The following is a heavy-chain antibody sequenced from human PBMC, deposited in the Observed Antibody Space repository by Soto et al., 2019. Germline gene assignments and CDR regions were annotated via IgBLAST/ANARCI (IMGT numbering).Heavy chain of an antibody. CDR2: MDQDGSET. CDR1: GFTFSTYW. CDR3: VCGGNFFIY. D-gene: IGHD3-16*01. Sequence: EVQLVESGGGLVQPGGSLRLSCAASGFTFSTYWMTWVRQPPGKGLEWVANMDQDGSETYYVDSVRGRFTGSRDNAKNSLYLQMNSLSVEDTAVYYCVCGGNFFIYWGQGTLVTVSP. V-gene: IGHV3-7*01. J-gene: IGHJ4*02.